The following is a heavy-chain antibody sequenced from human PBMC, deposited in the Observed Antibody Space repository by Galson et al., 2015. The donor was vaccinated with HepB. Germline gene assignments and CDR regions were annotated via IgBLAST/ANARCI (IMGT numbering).Heavy chain of an antibody. D-gene: IGHD3-16*02. Sequence: SLRLSCAASGFTFNTYGMHWVRQAPDKGLEWVAVISFDGSYKYYADSVEGRFTISRENSMNTLHVQMNSLKPEDTAVYYCAKERPTLGVIRGRGWYFYGLDVWGQGTTVTVS. CDR1: GFTFNTYG. J-gene: IGHJ6*02. CDR2: ISFDGSYK. V-gene: IGHV3-30*18. CDR3: AKERPTLGVIRGRGWYFYGLDV.